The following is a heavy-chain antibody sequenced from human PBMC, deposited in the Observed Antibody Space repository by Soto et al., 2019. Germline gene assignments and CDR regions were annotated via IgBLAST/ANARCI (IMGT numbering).Heavy chain of an antibody. Sequence: EVQLLESGGGLVQPGGSLRLSCAASGFTFSSDAMSWVRQAPGKGLEWVSAISGSGGSTYNAGSVKGRFTISRDNSKNTLYLQMNSLRAEDTAVYYCVKQYCSSTSCYEIQHWGQGTLVTVSS. D-gene: IGHD2-2*01. J-gene: IGHJ1*01. CDR2: ISGSGGST. CDR3: VKQYCSSTSCYEIQH. CDR1: GFTFSSDA. V-gene: IGHV3-23*01.